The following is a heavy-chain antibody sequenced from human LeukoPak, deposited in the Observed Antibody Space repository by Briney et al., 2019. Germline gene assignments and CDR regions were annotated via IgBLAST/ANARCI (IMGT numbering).Heavy chain of an antibody. CDR2: INHSGST. CDR1: GGSFSGYY. CDR3: ASRKGYYYYYMDV. J-gene: IGHJ6*03. V-gene: IGHV4-34*01. Sequence: SETLSLTCAVYGGSFSGYYWSWIRQPPGKGLEWIGEINHSGSTNYHPSLKSRVTISVDTSENQFSLKLSSVTAADTAVYYCASRKGYYYYYMDVWGKGTTVTVCS.